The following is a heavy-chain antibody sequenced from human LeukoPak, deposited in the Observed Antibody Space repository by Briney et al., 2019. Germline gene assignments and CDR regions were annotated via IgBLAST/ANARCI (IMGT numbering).Heavy chain of an antibody. Sequence: SETLSLTCAVSGYSISSGYYWGWIRQPPGKGLEWIGRIYHSGSTYYNPSLKSRVTISVDTSKNQFSLKLSSVTAADTAVYYCARPIRDYYYYMDVWGKGTTVTVSS. CDR1: GYSISSGYY. D-gene: IGHD5-12*01. V-gene: IGHV4-38-2*01. CDR2: IYHSGST. CDR3: ARPIRDYYYYMDV. J-gene: IGHJ6*03.